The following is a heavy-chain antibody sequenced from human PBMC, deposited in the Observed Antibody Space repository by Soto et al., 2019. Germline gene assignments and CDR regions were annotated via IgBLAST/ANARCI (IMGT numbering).Heavy chain of an antibody. Sequence: QVQLVQSGAEVKKPGSSVKVSCKASGGSFRRYAISWVRQAPGQGLEWMGGILPIFGSPSHAQKFQGRATITADESKSTAYLELTSLTSEDTAMYYCVFGDCTSTSCSYYFYGLDVWGQGTTVTVSS. CDR3: VFGDCTSTSCSYYFYGLDV. D-gene: IGHD2-2*01. CDR2: ILPIFGSP. CDR1: GGSFRRYA. J-gene: IGHJ6*02. V-gene: IGHV1-69*01.